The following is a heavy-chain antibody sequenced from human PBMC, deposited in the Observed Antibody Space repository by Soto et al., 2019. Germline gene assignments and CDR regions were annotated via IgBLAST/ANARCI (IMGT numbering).Heavy chain of an antibody. Sequence: QVQLVQSGAEVKKPGSSVKVSCKASGGTFSSYAISWVRQAPGQGLEWMGGIIPIFGTANYAQKFQGRVTITADESTSTAYMELSSLRSEDTAVYYCARDPPRGGQSYGDYYYGMDVWGQGTTVTVSS. CDR1: GGTFSSYA. CDR2: IIPIFGTA. CDR3: ARDPPRGGQSYGDYYYGMDV. J-gene: IGHJ6*02. D-gene: IGHD4-17*01. V-gene: IGHV1-69*01.